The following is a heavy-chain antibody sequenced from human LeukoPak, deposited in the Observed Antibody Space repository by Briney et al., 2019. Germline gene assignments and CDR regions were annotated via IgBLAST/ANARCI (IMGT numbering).Heavy chain of an antibody. CDR1: GYTFTGYY. Sequence: GASVKVSCMASGYTFTGYYMHWVRQAPGQGLEWMGWINPNSGGTNYAQKFQGRVTMSRDTSISTAYMELSRLRSDDTAVYYCARVWSGSKNWFDPWGQGTLVTVSS. D-gene: IGHD3-3*01. J-gene: IGHJ5*02. V-gene: IGHV1-2*02. CDR3: ARVWSGSKNWFDP. CDR2: INPNSGGT.